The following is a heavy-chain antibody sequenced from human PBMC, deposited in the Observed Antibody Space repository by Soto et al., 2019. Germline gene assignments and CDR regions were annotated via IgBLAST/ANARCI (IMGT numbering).Heavy chain of an antibody. Sequence: QVQLQESGPGLVKPSGTLSLTCAVSGGSISSSNWWSWVRQPPGKGLRWIGEIYHSGSTNDIPSLKRRVTISVDKSRNQFSLKLSSVTAADTAVYYCARRWGEGRVDYWGQGTLVTVSS. D-gene: IGHD3-10*01. V-gene: IGHV4-4*02. CDR1: GGSISSSNW. CDR2: IYHSGST. J-gene: IGHJ4*02. CDR3: ARRWGEGRVDY.